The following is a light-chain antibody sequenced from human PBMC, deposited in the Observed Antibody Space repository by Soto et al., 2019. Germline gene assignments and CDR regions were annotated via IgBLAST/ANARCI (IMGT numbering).Light chain of an antibody. CDR1: QDISSW. J-gene: IGKJ4*01. Sequence: DIQMTQSPSSVSASVGHRVTITCRASQDISSWLAWYQQKPGKAPKLLIHDASSFESGVPSRFSGSGSGTDFTLTISRLQREDFATYYCQQFNSLPLSFGGGTKVEIK. V-gene: IGKV1D-12*01. CDR3: QQFNSLPLS. CDR2: DAS.